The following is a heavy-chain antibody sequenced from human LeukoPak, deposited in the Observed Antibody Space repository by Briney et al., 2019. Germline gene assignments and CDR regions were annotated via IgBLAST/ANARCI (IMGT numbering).Heavy chain of an antibody. CDR3: ARPGRIARPYWYFDL. CDR1: GGSISSSRYY. CDR2: IYYSGKT. J-gene: IGHJ2*01. D-gene: IGHD2/OR15-2a*01. V-gene: IGHV4-39*07. Sequence: PEALSLTCTVSGGSISSSRYYWGWIRQPPGKGLEWIGSIYYSGKTYYNPSLKSRVTKSVDTSKNQFSLKLRSVTAADTAVYYCARPGRIARPYWYFDLWGRGTLVTVSS.